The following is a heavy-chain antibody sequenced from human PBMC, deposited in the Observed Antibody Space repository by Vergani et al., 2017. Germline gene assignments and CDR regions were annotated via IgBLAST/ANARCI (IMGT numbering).Heavy chain of an antibody. CDR1: GFRFDEYA. V-gene: IGHV3-9*01. CDR2: VSWNSETI. CDR3: AKDHYDFWSGYPNLSPVDL. J-gene: IGHJ2*01. Sequence: EEKLVESGGGLVQPGRSLRLSCEASGFRFDEYAMHWFRRVPGKGLEWVSGVSWNSETIRYADSVKGRFTISRDNAKSSLYLQMNSLRAEDTALYYCAKDHYDFWSGYPNLSPVDLWGRGTLVTVSA. D-gene: IGHD3-3*01.